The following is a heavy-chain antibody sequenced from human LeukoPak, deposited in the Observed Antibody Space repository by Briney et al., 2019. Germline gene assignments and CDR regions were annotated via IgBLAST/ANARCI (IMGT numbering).Heavy chain of an antibody. Sequence: SETLSLTCTVSGGSISSSSYYWGWIRQPPGKGLGWIGSIYYSGSTYYNPSLKSRVTISVDTSKNQFSLKLSSVTAADTAVYYCARVGGYSGYDYFDYWGQGTLVTVSS. CDR2: IYYSGST. V-gene: IGHV4-39*07. J-gene: IGHJ4*02. CDR3: ARVGGYSGYDYFDY. CDR1: GGSISSSSYY. D-gene: IGHD5-12*01.